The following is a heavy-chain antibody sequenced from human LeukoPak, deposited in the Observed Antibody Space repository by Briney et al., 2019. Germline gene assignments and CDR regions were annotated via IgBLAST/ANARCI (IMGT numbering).Heavy chain of an antibody. Sequence: GGSLRLSCAASGFTFSSYAMHWVRQAPGKGLEWVAVISYDGSNKYYADSVKGRFTISGDNSKNTLYLQMNSLRAEDTAVYYCARDQVAVFDYWGQGTLVTVSS. D-gene: IGHD6-19*01. V-gene: IGHV3-30-3*01. CDR1: GFTFSSYA. CDR2: ISYDGSNK. CDR3: ARDQVAVFDY. J-gene: IGHJ4*02.